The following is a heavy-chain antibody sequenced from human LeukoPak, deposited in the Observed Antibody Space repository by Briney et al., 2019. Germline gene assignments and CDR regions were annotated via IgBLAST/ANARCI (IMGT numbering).Heavy chain of an antibody. D-gene: IGHD5-24*01. CDR1: GFTFSSYG. J-gene: IGHJ4*02. CDR3: AKDQRRRDCYNLDY. Sequence: GGSLRLSCAASGFTFSSYGMHWVRQAPGKGLEWVAVISYAGSTKYHAASVKGRFTISRDNSKNTLYLQMNSLRAEDTGVYYCAKDQRRRDCYNLDYWGQGTLVTVSS. CDR2: ISYAGSTK. V-gene: IGHV3-30*18.